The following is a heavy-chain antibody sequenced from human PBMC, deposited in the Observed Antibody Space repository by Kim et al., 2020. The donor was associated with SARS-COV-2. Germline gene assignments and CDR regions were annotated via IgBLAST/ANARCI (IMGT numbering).Heavy chain of an antibody. V-gene: IGHV4-39*01. J-gene: IGHJ4*02. CDR1: GGSISSSSYY. CDR2: IYYSGST. D-gene: IGHD6-13*01. Sequence: SETLSLTCTVSGGSISSSSYYWGWIRQPPGKGLEWIGSIYYSGSTYYNPSLKSRVTISVDTSKNQFSLKLSSVTAADTAVYYCARSDSSSWYVDYWGQGT. CDR3: ARSDSSSWYVDY.